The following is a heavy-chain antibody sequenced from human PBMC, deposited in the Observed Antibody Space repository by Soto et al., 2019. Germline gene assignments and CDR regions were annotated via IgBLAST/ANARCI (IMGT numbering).Heavy chain of an antibody. D-gene: IGHD3-22*01. CDR2: ISYDGSNK. CDR1: GFTFSSYA. J-gene: IGHJ4*02. V-gene: IGHV3-30-3*01. Sequence: QVQLVESGGGVVQPGRSLRLSCAASGFTFSSYAMHWVRQAPGKGLEWVAVISYDGSNKYYADSVKGRFTISRDNSKNTLYLQMNSLRAEDTAVYYCARERKPHYYDSSGPMDYWGQGTLVTVSS. CDR3: ARERKPHYYDSSGPMDY.